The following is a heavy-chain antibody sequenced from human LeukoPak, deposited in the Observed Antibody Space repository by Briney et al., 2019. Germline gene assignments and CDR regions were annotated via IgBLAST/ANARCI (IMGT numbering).Heavy chain of an antibody. CDR1: GYIFSDYW. D-gene: IGHD3-10*01. J-gene: IGHJ1*01. Sequence: GESLRISCKGSGYIFSDYWINWVRQMPGKGLEWMGIMYPGDSDSRYSPAFQGHVTFSADKSTNTAYLQWNSLNASDTAIYYCARSVVMLRGVLHSWGQGTLVTVSS. V-gene: IGHV5-51*01. CDR3: ARSVVMLRGVLHS. CDR2: MYPGDSDS.